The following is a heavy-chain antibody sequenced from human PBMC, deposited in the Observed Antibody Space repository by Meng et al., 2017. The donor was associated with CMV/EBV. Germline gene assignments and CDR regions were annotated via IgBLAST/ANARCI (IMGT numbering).Heavy chain of an antibody. J-gene: IGHJ6*02. CDR3: ARVVHRDYYGMDV. Sequence: GESLKISCAASGFTFSSYWMSWVRQAPGKGLEWVANIKQDGSEKYYVDSVKGRFTISRDNAKNSLYLQMNSLRAEDTAVYYCARVVHRDYYGMDVWGQGTTVTVSS. CDR1: GFTFSSYW. CDR2: IKQDGSEK. D-gene: IGHD1-14*01. V-gene: IGHV3-7*01.